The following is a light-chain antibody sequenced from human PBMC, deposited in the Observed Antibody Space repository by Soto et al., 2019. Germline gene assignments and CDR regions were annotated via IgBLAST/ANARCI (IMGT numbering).Light chain of an antibody. J-gene: IGLJ2*01. CDR1: SSDVGGYNF. CDR2: QVS. CDR3: SSYTSRNIVV. V-gene: IGLV2-14*01. Sequence: QSALTQPASVSGSPGQSITISCTGTSSDVGGYNFVSWYQQESGKVPKLIIYQVSNRPSGVSNRFSGSKSGNTASLTISGLHAEDEADYYCSSYTSRNIVVFGGGTKLTVL.